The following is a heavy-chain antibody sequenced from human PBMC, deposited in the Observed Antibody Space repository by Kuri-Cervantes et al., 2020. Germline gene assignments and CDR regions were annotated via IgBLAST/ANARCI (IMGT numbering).Heavy chain of an antibody. CDR1: GGSISSYY. Sequence: SETLSLTCTVSGGSISSYYWSWIRQPPGKGLEWIGSIYYSGSTYYNPSLKSRVTISVDTSKNQFSLKLSSVTAADTAVYYCVGPGDYFLWGQGTLVTVSS. D-gene: IGHD2/OR15-2a*01. J-gene: IGHJ4*02. CDR2: IYYSGST. V-gene: IGHV4-59*05. CDR3: VGPGDYFL.